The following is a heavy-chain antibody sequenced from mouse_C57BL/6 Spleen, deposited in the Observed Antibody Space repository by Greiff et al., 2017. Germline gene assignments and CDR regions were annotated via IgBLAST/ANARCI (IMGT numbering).Heavy chain of an antibody. D-gene: IGHD3-1*01. V-gene: IGHV1-52*01. Sequence: QVQLQQPGAELVRPGSSVKLSCKASGYTFTSYWMHWVKQRPIQGLEWIGNIDPSDSETHYNQKFKDKATLTVDKSSSTAYMQLSSLTSEDSAVYCCARSGAYWYFDVWGTGTTVTVSS. CDR3: ARSGAYWYFDV. J-gene: IGHJ1*03. CDR2: IDPSDSET. CDR1: GYTFTSYW.